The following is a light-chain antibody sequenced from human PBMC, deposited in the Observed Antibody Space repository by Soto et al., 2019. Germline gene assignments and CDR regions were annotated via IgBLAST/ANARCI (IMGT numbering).Light chain of an antibody. CDR2: DAS. CDR1: QSVNRY. Sequence: EIVLTQSPATLSLSPGERATLSCRASQSVNRYLAWYQQKPGQGPRLLIYDASNRATGIPARFSGSGSGTDFTLTISSLEPEDFAVYYYQQRSNWPALTFGGGTKVEIK. CDR3: QQRSNWPALT. V-gene: IGKV3-11*01. J-gene: IGKJ4*01.